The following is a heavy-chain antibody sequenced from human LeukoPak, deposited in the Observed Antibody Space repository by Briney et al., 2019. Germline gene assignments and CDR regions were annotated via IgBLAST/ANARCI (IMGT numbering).Heavy chain of an antibody. V-gene: IGHV1-2*02. D-gene: IGHD3-3*01. CDR2: INPNSGGT. J-gene: IGHJ4*02. CDR3: ARDYDFWSGYNY. Sequence: GASVKVSCKASGYTFTSYYMHWVRQAPGQGLEWMGWINPNSGGTNYAQKFQGRVTMTRDTSISTAYMELSRLRSDDTAVYYCARDYDFWSGYNYWGQGTLVTVSS. CDR1: GYTFTSYY.